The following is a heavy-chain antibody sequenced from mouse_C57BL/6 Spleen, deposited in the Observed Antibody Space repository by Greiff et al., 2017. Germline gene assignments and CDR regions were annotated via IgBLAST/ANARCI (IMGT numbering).Heavy chain of an antibody. CDR3: ARWSGSSYVDWYFDV. CDR2: ISYSGST. D-gene: IGHD1-1*01. V-gene: IGHV3-8*01. J-gene: IGHJ1*03. CDR1: GYSITSDY. Sequence: EVKLVESGPGLAKPSQTLSLTCSVTGYSITSDYWNWIRKFPGNKLEYMGYISYSGSTDYNPSLKSRISIPRDTAKHQYYLQLNSVTTEDTATYYWARWSGSSYVDWYFDVWGTGTTVTVSS.